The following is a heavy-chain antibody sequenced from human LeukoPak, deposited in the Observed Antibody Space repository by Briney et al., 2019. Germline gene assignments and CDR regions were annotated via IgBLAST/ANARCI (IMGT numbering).Heavy chain of an antibody. CDR3: AKCRRYTSGWCNWLDP. CDR1: GFTFSNAW. Sequence: GGSLRLSCAASGFTFSNAWMSWVRQAPGKGLEWVGRIKSKTDGGTTDYAAPVKGRFTISRDDSKNTLYLQMNSLKTEDTAVYFCAKCRRYTSGWCNWLDPWGQGTRATVSS. D-gene: IGHD6-19*01. CDR2: IKSKTDGGTT. V-gene: IGHV3-15*01. J-gene: IGHJ5*02.